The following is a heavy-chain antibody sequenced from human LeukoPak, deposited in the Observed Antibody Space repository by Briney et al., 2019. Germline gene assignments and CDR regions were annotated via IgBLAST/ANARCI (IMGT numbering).Heavy chain of an antibody. D-gene: IGHD3-22*01. Sequence: SETLFLTCAVYGGSFSGYYWSWIRQPPGKGLEWIGEINHSGSTNYNPSLKSRVTISVDTSKNQFSLKLSSVTAADTAVYYCARGHDSSGYRIDYWGQGTLVTVFS. J-gene: IGHJ4*02. CDR3: ARGHDSSGYRIDY. V-gene: IGHV4-34*01. CDR1: GGSFSGYY. CDR2: INHSGST.